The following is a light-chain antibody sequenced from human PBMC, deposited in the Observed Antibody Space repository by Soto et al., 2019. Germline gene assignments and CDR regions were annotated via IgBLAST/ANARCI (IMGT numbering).Light chain of an antibody. V-gene: IGKV1-33*01. CDR1: QGVSNY. CDR2: DAS. J-gene: IGKJ3*01. CDR3: QKYDFRPGFT. Sequence: DIQMTQSPSTLSASLGDRVTITCKASQGVSNYLDWYRQKAGQAPKLLIYDASTMETGVPARFSGSGSGTDFTFTISSLQPEDSATYYCQKYDFRPGFTFGPGTKVDIK.